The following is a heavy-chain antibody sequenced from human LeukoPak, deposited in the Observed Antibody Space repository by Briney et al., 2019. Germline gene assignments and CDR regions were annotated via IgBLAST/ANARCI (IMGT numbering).Heavy chain of an antibody. J-gene: IGHJ3*01. Sequence: GGSLRLSCAASGFTFSSYWMHWVRQAPGKGLEWVSVIHSGGPTYYADSVKGRFTISRDNSKNTLYLQMNSLRAEDTAVYYCVRHYYDSSGYFHDAFDLWGQGTMVPVSS. D-gene: IGHD3-22*01. CDR1: GFTFSSYW. CDR3: VRHYYDSSGYFHDAFDL. V-gene: IGHV3-66*04. CDR2: IHSGGPT.